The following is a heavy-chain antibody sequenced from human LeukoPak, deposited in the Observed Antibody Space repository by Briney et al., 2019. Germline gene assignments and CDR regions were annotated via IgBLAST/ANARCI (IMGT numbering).Heavy chain of an antibody. J-gene: IGHJ4*02. CDR1: GFTFSSYA. D-gene: IGHD6-19*01. V-gene: IGHV3-23*01. Sequence: GGSLRLSCAASGFTFSSYAMSWVRQAPGKGLECVSAISGSDGSAYYADSVKGRFTISRDNSKNTLYLQMNSLRAEDTAVYYCAISGYGSGWYLGALFDYWGQGTLVTVSS. CDR3: AISGYGSGWYLGALFDY. CDR2: ISGSDGSA.